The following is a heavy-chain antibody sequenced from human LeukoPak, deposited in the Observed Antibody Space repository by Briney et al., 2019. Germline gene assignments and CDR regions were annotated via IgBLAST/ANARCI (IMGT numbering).Heavy chain of an antibody. J-gene: IGHJ4*02. CDR3: ARDGHYYDSSGYPVYFDN. CDR2: IKQDGSEK. V-gene: IGHV3-7*01. Sequence: GESLRLSCAASGFTFSSYWMSWVRQAPGKGLEWVANIKQDGSEKYYVDSVKGRFTISRDNAKNSLYLQMNSLRAEDTAVYYCARDGHYYDSSGYPVYFDNWGQGTLVTVSS. D-gene: IGHD3-22*01. CDR1: GFTFSSYW.